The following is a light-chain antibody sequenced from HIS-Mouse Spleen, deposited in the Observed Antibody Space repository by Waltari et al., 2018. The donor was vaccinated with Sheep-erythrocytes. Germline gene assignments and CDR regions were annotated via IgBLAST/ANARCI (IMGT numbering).Light chain of an antibody. CDR3: CSYAGSYNHV. CDR1: SSDVGCYNY. Sequence: QSALTQPRSVSGFPGQSVTISCTGTSSDVGCYNYVSWYQQHPGKAPKLMIYDVSKRPSGVPDRVSGSKSGNTASLTISGLQAEDEADYYCCSYAGSYNHVFATGTKVTVL. J-gene: IGLJ1*01. V-gene: IGLV2-11*01. CDR2: DVS.